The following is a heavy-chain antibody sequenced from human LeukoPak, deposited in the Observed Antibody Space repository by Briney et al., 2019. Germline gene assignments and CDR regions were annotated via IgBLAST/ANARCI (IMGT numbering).Heavy chain of an antibody. V-gene: IGHV4-59*08. D-gene: IGHD5-12*01. CDR3: ARQGYSAYEILDY. CDR1: GGSISSYY. CDR2: IYYSGST. Sequence: SETLSLTCTVSGGSISSYYWRWIRQPPGKGLEWIGYIYYSGSTNYSPSLKSRVTISVDTSKNQFSLKLSSVTAADTAVCYCARQGYSAYEILDYWGQGTLVTVSS. J-gene: IGHJ4*02.